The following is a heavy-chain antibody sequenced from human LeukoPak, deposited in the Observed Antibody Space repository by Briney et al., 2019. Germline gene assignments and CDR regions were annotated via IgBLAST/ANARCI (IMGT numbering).Heavy chain of an antibody. CDR3: ARDIGGTVEVATMNY. V-gene: IGHV3-66*01. D-gene: IGHD5-24*01. CDR2: IYRGDGT. J-gene: IGHJ4*02. Sequence: GGSLRLSCAASGFTVTSHYMSWVRQAPGKGLEWVSVIYRGDGTYYADSVKGRFTISRDNSKDTVYLQMNSLSVEDTAVYYCARDIGGTVEVATMNYWGQGTPVTVSS. CDR1: GFTVTSHY.